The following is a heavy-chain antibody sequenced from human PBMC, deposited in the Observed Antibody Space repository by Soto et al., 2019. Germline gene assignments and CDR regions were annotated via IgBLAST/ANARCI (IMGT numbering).Heavy chain of an antibody. CDR3: ARARLGQWLEPNEIDY. Sequence: ASVKVSCKASGYTFTSYAMHWVRQAPGQRLEWMGWINAGNGNTKYSQKFQGRVTITRDTSASTAYMELSSLRSEDTAVYYCARARLGQWLEPNEIDYWGQGTLVTVSS. CDR1: GYTFTSYA. D-gene: IGHD6-19*01. J-gene: IGHJ4*02. CDR2: INAGNGNT. V-gene: IGHV1-3*01.